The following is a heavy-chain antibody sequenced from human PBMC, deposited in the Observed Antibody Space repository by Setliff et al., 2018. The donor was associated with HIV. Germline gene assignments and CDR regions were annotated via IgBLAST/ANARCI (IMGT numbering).Heavy chain of an antibody. CDR3: ARGGQSPYYYGSGSPHDPFDI. J-gene: IGHJ3*02. CDR2: ISAHNGKT. D-gene: IGHD3-10*01. CDR1: GYTFTIYG. Sequence: ASVKVSCKASGYTFTIYGITWVRQAPGQGLEWMGCISAHNGKTNYAQTFQGRVTMTSDTSTTTAYMELRTLRSDDAAVYYCARGGQSPYYYGSGSPHDPFDIWGQGTMVTVSS. V-gene: IGHV1-18*01.